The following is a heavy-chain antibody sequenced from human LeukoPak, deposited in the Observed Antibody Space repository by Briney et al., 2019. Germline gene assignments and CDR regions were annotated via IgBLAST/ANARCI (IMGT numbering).Heavy chain of an antibody. CDR1: GGSISGYY. J-gene: IGHJ4*02. D-gene: IGHD3-9*01. CDR2: IYYSGST. V-gene: IGHV4-59*08. Sequence: PSETLSLTCTVSGGSISGYYWSWIRQPPGKGLEWIGYIYYSGSTYYNPSLKSRVTISVDTSKNQFSLKLSSVTAADTAVYYCARVSDILTGTDYWGQGTLVTVSS. CDR3: ARVSDILTGTDY.